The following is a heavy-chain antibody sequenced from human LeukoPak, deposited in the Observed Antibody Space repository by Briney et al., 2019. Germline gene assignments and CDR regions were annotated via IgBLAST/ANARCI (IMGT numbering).Heavy chain of an antibody. J-gene: IGHJ4*02. CDR1: GGSISSYY. CDR3: ARGGAAALFYFDY. V-gene: IGHV4-34*01. D-gene: IGHD6-13*01. Sequence: SETLSLTCTVSGGSISSYYWSWIRQPPGKGLEWIGEINHSGSTNYNPSLKSRVTISVDTSKNQISLKLSSVTAADTAVYYCARGGAAALFYFDYWGQGTLVTVSS. CDR2: INHSGST.